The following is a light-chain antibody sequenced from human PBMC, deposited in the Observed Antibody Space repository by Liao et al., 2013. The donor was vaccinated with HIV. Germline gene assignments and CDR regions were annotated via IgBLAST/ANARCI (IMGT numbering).Light chain of an antibody. V-gene: IGLV3-1*01. CDR1: KLGEKY. CDR2: QDN. CDR3: QVWDSSSDHPGWV. J-gene: IGLJ3*02. Sequence: SYELTQPPSVSVSPGQTASITCSGHKLGEKYTYWYQQKPGQSPVLVIYQDNQRPSGIPERFSGSASGNTATLTISRVEAGDEADYYCQVWDSSSDHPGWVFGGGTKLTVL.